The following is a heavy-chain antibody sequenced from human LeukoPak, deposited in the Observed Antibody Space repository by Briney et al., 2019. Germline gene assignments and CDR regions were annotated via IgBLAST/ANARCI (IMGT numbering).Heavy chain of an antibody. CDR2: IYYSGST. CDR1: GGSISSYY. V-gene: IGHV4-59*01. CDR3: ARVASYSSSPYYYYGMDV. Sequence: SETLSLTCTVSGGSISSYYWSWIRQPPGKGLEWIGYIYYSGSTNYNPSLKSRVTISVDTSKNQFSLKLSSVIAADTAVYYCARVASYSSSPYYYYGMDVWGQGTTVTVSS. J-gene: IGHJ6*02. D-gene: IGHD6-6*01.